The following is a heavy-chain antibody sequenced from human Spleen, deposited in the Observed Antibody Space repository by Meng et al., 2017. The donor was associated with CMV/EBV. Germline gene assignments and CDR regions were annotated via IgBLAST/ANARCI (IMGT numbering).Heavy chain of an antibody. J-gene: IGHJ4*02. CDR1: GFTFSDYN. CDR2: INTDANER. D-gene: IGHD3-10*01. Sequence: DVLRVGSGGGLVQPGGSLRLSCAVSGFTFSDYNIHWVRQAPGKGLVWVSRINTDANERTYEDSVKGRFSITRDNAKNTVFLQMNSLRAEDTAIYYCARDRDWELFDYWGQGILVTVSS. V-gene: IGHV3-74*03. CDR3: ARDRDWELFDY.